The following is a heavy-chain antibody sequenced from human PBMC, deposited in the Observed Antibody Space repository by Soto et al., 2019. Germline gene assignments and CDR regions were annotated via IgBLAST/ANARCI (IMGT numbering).Heavy chain of an antibody. CDR3: TRVLGYTFEPGKTRYYAMDV. CDR1: GGTFSKDA. J-gene: IGHJ6*02. Sequence: QVQLVQSGAEVKKPGSSVTVSCKTSGGTFSKDAINWVRQAPGQGLEWMGLLIPVFGSPIYAQKFQGRIRITVDESTSTAFMDLSSLRSEDTAVYYCTRVLGYTFEPGKTRYYAMDVWGQGPTVSVSS. D-gene: IGHD5-18*01. V-gene: IGHV1-69*01. CDR2: LIPVFGSP.